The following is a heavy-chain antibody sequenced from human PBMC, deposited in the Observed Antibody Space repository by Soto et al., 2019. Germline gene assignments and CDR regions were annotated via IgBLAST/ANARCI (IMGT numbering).Heavy chain of an antibody. J-gene: IGHJ3*01. D-gene: IGHD3-22*01. V-gene: IGHV3-30*18. CDR3: AKDGTYYYDSSSLDV. Sequence: VGSLRLSCAASGFTFSSYGMHWVRQAPGKGLEWVAVISYDGSNKYYADSVKGRFTISRDNSKNTLYLQMNSLRAEDTAVYYCAKDGTYYYDSSSLDVWGQGTMVTVSS. CDR2: ISYDGSNK. CDR1: GFTFSSYG.